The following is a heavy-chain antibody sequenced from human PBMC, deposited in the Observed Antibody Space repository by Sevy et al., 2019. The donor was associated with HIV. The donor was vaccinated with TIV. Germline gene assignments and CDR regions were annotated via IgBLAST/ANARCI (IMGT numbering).Heavy chain of an antibody. CDR1: GFVFNDHA. CDR2: ISWNSRNI. D-gene: IGHD2-21*01. CDR3: VKDINRGCDGVNCYSYYYYFYGLDV. J-gene: IGHJ6*02. V-gene: IGHV3-9*01. Sequence: GGSLRLSCAASGFVFNDHAMHWVRVVPGKGLEWVSGISWNSRNIGYADSVKGRFTSSRDNTRHSVYLEMDSIRPEDKALYYCVKDINRGCDGVNCYSYYYYFYGLDVWGQGTTVTVSS.